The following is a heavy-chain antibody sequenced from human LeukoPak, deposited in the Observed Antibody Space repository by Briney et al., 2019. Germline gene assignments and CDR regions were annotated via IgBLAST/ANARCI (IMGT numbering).Heavy chain of an antibody. J-gene: IGHJ4*02. CDR2: ISSSSSTI. CDR1: GFTFSIYS. V-gene: IGHV3-48*01. D-gene: IGHD3-10*02. CDR3: ARETRYYVSDY. Sequence: PGGSLRLSCAASGFTFSIYSMNWVRQAPGKGLEWLSYISSSSSTINYADSVKGRFTISRDNAKNSLYLQMNSLRAEDTAVYYCARETRYYVSDYWGQGTLVTVSS.